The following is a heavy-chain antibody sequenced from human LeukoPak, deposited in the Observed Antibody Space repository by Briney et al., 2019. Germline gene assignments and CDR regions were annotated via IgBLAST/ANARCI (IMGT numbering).Heavy chain of an antibody. CDR1: GFTVSDNY. V-gene: IGHV3-53*01. Sequence: GGSLRLSCAASGFTVSDNYLSWVRQAPGKGLQWVSFINSGGYTSYADSVKGRFTISRDNSKNTLYLQLNNLRADDTAIYYCARNQQLGGHSYYYYGMDVWGQGTTVTVSS. D-gene: IGHD3-16*01. J-gene: IGHJ6*02. CDR3: ARNQQLGGHSYYYYGMDV. CDR2: INSGGYT.